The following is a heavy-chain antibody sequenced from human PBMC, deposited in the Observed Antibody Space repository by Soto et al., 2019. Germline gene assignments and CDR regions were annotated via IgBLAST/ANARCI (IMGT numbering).Heavy chain of an antibody. CDR3: ARDQGDYYGVDV. CDR1: GGSVSSGHYY. CDR2: IYYSGSA. J-gene: IGHJ6*02. V-gene: IGHV4-61*01. Sequence: SETLSLTCTVSGGSVSSGHYYWSWIRQPPGKGLEWIGYIYYSGSAKYNPSLKSRVTISVDTSKNQFSLKLSSVTAADTAVYYCARDQGDYYGVDVWGQGTTVTVS.